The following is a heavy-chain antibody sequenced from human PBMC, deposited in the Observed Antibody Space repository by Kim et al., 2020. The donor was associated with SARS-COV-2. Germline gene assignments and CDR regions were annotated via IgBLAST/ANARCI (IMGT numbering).Heavy chain of an antibody. CDR2: T. CDR3: ARVRGYYGMDV. J-gene: IGHJ6*02. V-gene: IGHV4-59*01. Sequence: TNYNPSLKSRVTISVDTSKNQFSLQLSSVTAADTAVYYCARVRGYYGMDVWGQGTTVTVSS.